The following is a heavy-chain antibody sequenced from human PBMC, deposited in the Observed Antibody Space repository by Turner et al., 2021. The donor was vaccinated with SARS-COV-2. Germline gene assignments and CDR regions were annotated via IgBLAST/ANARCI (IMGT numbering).Heavy chain of an antibody. CDR3: ATCRDGYNWGAFHI. CDR2: FDPEDGET. CDR1: GYTLTELS. D-gene: IGHD5-12*01. V-gene: IGHV1-24*01. Sequence: QVQLVQSGPEVTKPGASVKVSCKISGYTLTELSMYWVRQAPGKGLEWMGGFDPEDGETIYAQNFQGRVTMTEDTSTDTAYMELSSLRSEDTAVYFCATCRDGYNWGAFHIWGQGTMVTVSS. J-gene: IGHJ3*02.